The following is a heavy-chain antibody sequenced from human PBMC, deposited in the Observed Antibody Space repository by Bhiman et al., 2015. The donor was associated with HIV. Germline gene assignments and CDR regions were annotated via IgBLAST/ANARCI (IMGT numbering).Heavy chain of an antibody. J-gene: IGHJ4*02. CDR3: TTPKSLLWGGYSEGYFHY. CDR2: IERKSDGGTT. D-gene: IGHD3-3*01. CDR1: GFTFSNAW. V-gene: IGHV3-15*04. Sequence: EVQLVESGGGLVKPGGSLRLSCAASGFTFSNAWMSWVRQAPGKGLEWVGRIERKSDGGTTDYAAPVKGRFTISRDDSKTTLYLQMNSLKTEDTAVYYCTTPKSLLWGGYSEGYFHYWGQGTLVTVSS.